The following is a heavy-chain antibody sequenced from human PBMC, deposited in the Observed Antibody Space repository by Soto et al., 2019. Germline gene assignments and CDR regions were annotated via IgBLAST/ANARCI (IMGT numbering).Heavy chain of an antibody. CDR3: ARSTNHFDF. D-gene: IGHD1-26*01. V-gene: IGHV1-46*01. J-gene: IGHJ4*02. CDR2: INPNGGSS. Sequence: ASVKVSCKASGYTFTNYYMHWVRQAPGQGLEWMGIINPSGGIINPNGGSSSYAQKFQGRVTMTRDTSTSTVYMELSSLRFEDTAVYYCARSTNHFDFWGQGTLVTVSS. CDR1: GYTFTNYY.